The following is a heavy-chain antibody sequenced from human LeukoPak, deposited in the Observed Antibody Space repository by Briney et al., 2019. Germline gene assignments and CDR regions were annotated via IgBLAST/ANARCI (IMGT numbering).Heavy chain of an antibody. CDR1: GGSISSGGSY. V-gene: IGHV4-31*03. CDR2: IYYSGST. J-gene: IGHJ4*02. CDR3: AAYYYDSSGYLGFQSE. Sequence: SETLSLTCTVSGGSISSGGSYWSWIRQHPGKGLEWIGYIYYSGSTYYNPSLKSRVTISVDTSKNQFSLKLSSVAAADTAVYYCAAYYYDSSGYLGFQSEWGQGTLVTVSS. D-gene: IGHD3-22*01.